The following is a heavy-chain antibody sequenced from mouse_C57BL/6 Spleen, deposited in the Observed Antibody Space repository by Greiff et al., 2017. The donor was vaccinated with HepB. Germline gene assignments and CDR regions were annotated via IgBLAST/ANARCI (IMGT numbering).Heavy chain of an antibody. D-gene: IGHD2-4*01. V-gene: IGHV1-19*01. CDR2: INPYNGGT. J-gene: IGHJ1*03. CDR3: ARRKAYDYDWYFDV. Sequence: VQLKQSGPVLVKPGASVKMSCKASGYTFTDYYMNWVKQSHGKSLEWIGVINPYNGGTSYNQKFKGKATLTVDKSSSTAYMELNSLTSEDSAVYYCARRKAYDYDWYFDVWGTGTTVTVSS. CDR1: GYTFTDYY.